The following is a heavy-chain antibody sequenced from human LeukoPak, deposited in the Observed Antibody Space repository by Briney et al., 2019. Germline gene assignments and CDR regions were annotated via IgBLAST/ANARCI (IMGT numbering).Heavy chain of an antibody. Sequence: GGSLRLSCAASGFTFSSYWMHWVRQAPGKGLVWVSHVKSDGSRTSYADSVKGRITISRDSAKNTLYLQMNSLRVEDTAVYYCVRDMTGLNDYWGQGTLVTVSS. J-gene: IGHJ4*02. CDR2: VKSDGSRT. V-gene: IGHV3-74*01. D-gene: IGHD3-9*01. CDR1: GFTFSSYW. CDR3: VRDMTGLNDY.